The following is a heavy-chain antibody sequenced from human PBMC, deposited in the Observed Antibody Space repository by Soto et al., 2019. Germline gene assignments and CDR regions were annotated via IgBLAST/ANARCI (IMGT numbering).Heavy chain of an antibody. CDR3: ARAHLSALSKGGWFDP. J-gene: IGHJ5*02. V-gene: IGHV4-59*01. CDR1: GGSISSYY. D-gene: IGHD2-15*01. Sequence: KPSETLSLTCTVSGGSISSYYWSWIRQPPGRGLEWIGYIYYSGSTNYNPSLKSRVTISVDTSKNQFSLKLSSVTAADTAVYYCARAHLSALSKGGWFDPWGQGTLVTVSS. CDR2: IYYSGST.